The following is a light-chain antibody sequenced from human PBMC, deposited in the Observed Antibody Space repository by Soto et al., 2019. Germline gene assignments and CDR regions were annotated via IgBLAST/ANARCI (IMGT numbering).Light chain of an antibody. J-gene: IGLJ2*01. V-gene: IGLV2-14*01. CDR3: SSYTTSGSLV. CDR2: DVS. Sequence: QSALTQPASVSGSPGQSITISCTGTSSDVGGYNYVSWYQQPPGKAPKLMIYDVSNRPSGVSNRFSGSKSGNTASLTSSGLQAEDEADYYCSSYTTSGSLVFGGGTKLTVL. CDR1: SSDVGGYNY.